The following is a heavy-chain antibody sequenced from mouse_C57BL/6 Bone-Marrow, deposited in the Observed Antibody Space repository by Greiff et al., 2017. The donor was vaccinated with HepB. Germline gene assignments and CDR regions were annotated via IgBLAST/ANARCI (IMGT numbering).Heavy chain of an antibody. J-gene: IGHJ3*01. D-gene: IGHD2-5*01. Sequence: EVKVEESGGGLVQPGESLKLSCESNEYEFPSHDMSWVRKTPEKRLELVAAINSDGGSTYYPDTMERRFIISRDNTKKTLYLQMSSLRSEDTALYYCARPSTIVTTFAYWGQGTLVTVSA. CDR2: INSDGGST. CDR1: EYEFPSHD. CDR3: ARPSTIVTTFAY. V-gene: IGHV5-2*03.